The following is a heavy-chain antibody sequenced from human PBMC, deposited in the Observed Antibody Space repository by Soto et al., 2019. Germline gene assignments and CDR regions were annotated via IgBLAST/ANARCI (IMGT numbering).Heavy chain of an antibody. CDR2: IYRGVST. J-gene: IGHJ3*01. D-gene: IGHD6-25*01. CDR3: ARDRSDSSRADSFDV. V-gene: IGHV3-53*01. Sequence: GGSLRLSCAVSGFTVSNTYMSWVRQAPGKGLEWVAVIYRGVSTHYADSVKGRFTISRDDSKNTIYLQMNSLRAEDTAVYYCARDRSDSSRADSFDVCGQGTMVTVSS. CDR1: GFTVSNTY.